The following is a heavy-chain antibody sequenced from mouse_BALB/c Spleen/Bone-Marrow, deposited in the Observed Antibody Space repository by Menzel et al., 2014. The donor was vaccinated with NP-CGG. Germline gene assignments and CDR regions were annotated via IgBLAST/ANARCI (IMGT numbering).Heavy chain of an antibody. CDR2: IDPANGNT. CDR3: ASYVNGYYFDY. V-gene: IGHV14-3*02. J-gene: IGHJ2*01. CDR1: GFNIKDTY. Sequence: VQLQQSGAELVKPGASVKLSCTASGFNIKDTYXHWVKQRPEQGLEWIGRIDPANGNTKYDPKFQGKASITADTSSNTAYLQLSSLTSEDTAVYYCASYVNGYYFDYWGQGTTLTVSS.